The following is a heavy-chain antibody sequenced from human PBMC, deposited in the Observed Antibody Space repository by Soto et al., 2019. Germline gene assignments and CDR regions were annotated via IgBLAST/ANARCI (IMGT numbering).Heavy chain of an antibody. J-gene: IGHJ4*02. Sequence: ASVKVSCKASGYTFTSYGISWVRQAPGQGLECMGWFSAYNGNTNYAQKLQGRVTMTTDTSTSTAYMELRSLRSDDTAVYYCARDHYDSSGYYDYYFDNWGQGTLVTVSS. CDR2: FSAYNGNT. V-gene: IGHV1-18*01. D-gene: IGHD3-22*01. CDR3: ARDHYDSSGYYDYYFDN. CDR1: GYTFTSYG.